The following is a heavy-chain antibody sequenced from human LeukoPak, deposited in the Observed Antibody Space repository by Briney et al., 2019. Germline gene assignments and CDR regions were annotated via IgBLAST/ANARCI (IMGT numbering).Heavy chain of an antibody. CDR2: IKQDGSEK. CDR3: ARDRSSGWYLTPGFDP. Sequence: GGSLRLSCAASGFTFINAWMSWVRQAPGKGLEWVASIKQDGSEKYYVDSVKGRFTISRDNAKNSLYLQINSLRAEDTAVYYCARDRSSGWYLTPGFDPWGQGTLVTVSS. CDR1: GFTFINAW. J-gene: IGHJ5*02. D-gene: IGHD6-19*01. V-gene: IGHV3-7*01.